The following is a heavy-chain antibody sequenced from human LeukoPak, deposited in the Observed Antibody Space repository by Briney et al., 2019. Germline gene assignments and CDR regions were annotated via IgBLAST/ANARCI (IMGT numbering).Heavy chain of an antibody. CDR2: IKQDGSEK. Sequence: PGGSLRLSCAASGFTFSSYWMRLVRQAPGKGLEWVANIKQDGSEKYYVDSVKGRFTISRDNAKNSLYLQMNSLRAEDTAVYYCARLGSNYYYYMDVWGKGTTVTVSS. V-gene: IGHV3-7*01. CDR1: GFTFSSYW. J-gene: IGHJ6*03. CDR3: ARLGSNYYYYMDV. D-gene: IGHD2-8*01.